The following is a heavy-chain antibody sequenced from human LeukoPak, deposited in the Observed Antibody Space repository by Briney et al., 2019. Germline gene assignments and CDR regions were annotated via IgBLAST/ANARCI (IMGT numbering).Heavy chain of an antibody. J-gene: IGHJ4*02. D-gene: IGHD2-15*01. CDR1: GYTFTGYY. CDR3: ARDRATPYYFDY. V-gene: IGHV1-18*04. Sequence: GASVKVSCKASGYTFTGYYMHWVRQAPGQGLEWMGWISAYNGNTNYAQKLQGRVTMTTDTSTSTAYMELRSLRSDDTAVYYCARDRATPYYFDYWGQGTLVTVSS. CDR2: ISAYNGNT.